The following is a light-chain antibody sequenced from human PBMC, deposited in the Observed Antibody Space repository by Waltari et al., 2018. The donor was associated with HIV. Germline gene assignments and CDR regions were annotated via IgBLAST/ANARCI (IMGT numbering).Light chain of an antibody. J-gene: IGKJ1*01. CDR3: QQYYSSPWT. CDR1: QSLLSSSNRKNN. CDR2: WAS. Sequence: DIVMTHSPYSLAVSLGARATINCKSSQSLLSSSNRKNNLAWYQQKPGQSPKLLIYWASTRQSGVPDRFRGSESWTDFTLTITRLQAEDVAVYYCQQYYSSPWTFGQGTKVELK. V-gene: IGKV4-1*01.